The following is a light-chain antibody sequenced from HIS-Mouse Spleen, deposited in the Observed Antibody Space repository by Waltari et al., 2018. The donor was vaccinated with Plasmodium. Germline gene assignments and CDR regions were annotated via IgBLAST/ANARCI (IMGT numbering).Light chain of an antibody. CDR1: QSVSSN. J-gene: IGKJ3*01. V-gene: IGKV3-15*01. Sequence: EIVMTQSPATLSVSPGERATLSCRASQSVSSNLAWYQQKPGQAPRLLIYGASTRATGSPAGFSGSGSGTEFALTISSRQSEDFAVYYWQRYNNWSFAFGPGTKVDIK. CDR3: QRYNNWSFA. CDR2: GAS.